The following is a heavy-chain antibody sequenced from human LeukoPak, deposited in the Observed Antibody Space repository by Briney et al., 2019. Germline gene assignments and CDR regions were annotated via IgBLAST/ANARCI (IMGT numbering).Heavy chain of an antibody. J-gene: IGHJ6*02. V-gene: IGHV4-38-2*02. CDR1: DYSISSTAY. CDR2: LHHTGTT. Sequence: SETLSLTCTVSDYSISSTAYWGWVRQPPGKGLEWIGNLHHTGTTYYNPSLKSRLTISVETSKNQFYLSLSSVTAADTAVYYCARDLVDSGGLGSRYYYNYGMDVWGQGTTVTVSS. CDR3: ARDLVDSGGLGSRYYYNYGMDV. D-gene: IGHD1-26*01.